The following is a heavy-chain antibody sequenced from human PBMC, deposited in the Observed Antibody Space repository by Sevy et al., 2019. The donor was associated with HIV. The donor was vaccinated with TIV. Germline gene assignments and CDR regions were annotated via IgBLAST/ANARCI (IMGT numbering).Heavy chain of an antibody. CDR1: GFTFSSYS. Sequence: GGYLRLSCITSGFTFSSYSMYWVRQAPGKGLEWVAVISYDGDVKYYGDSVKGRFTISRDSSKNTLYLHMNSLRLEDTAVCYCASDAAERPYGDTWFANWLDPWGQGTVVSVSS. D-gene: IGHD3-10*01. V-gene: IGHV3-30*04. CDR3: ASDAAERPYGDTWFANWLDP. CDR2: ISYDGDVK. J-gene: IGHJ5*02.